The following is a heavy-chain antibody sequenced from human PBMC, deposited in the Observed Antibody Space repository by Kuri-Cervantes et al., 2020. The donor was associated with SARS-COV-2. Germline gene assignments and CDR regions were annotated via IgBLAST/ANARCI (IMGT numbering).Heavy chain of an antibody. D-gene: IGHD5-18*01. V-gene: IGHV3-48*01. CDR1: GFTFSSYG. J-gene: IGHJ6*02. Sequence: GGSLRLSCAASGFTFSSYGMNWVRQAPGKGLEWVSYISSSSSTIYYADSVKGRFTISRDNSKNTLYLQMNSLRAEDTAVYYCARIPYSYGSPFDYYGMDVWGQGTTVTVSS. CDR3: ARIPYSYGSPFDYYGMDV. CDR2: ISSSSSTI.